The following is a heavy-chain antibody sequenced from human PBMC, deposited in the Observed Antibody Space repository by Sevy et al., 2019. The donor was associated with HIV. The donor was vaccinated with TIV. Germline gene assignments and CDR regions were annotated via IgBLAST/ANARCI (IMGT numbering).Heavy chain of an antibody. J-gene: IGHJ6*02. CDR3: ARDYDVWSGYTALSYYSLSYYYGMDV. CDR2: ISRSGTTT. V-gene: IGHV3-48*02. Sequence: GGSLRLSCAASGLNFSKYSFNWVRQAPEKGLEWISHISRSGTTTYYAESVKGRFTVSRDNAKNSLYLQMSSLRDEGTAVYYCARDYDVWSGYTALSYYSLSYYYGMDVWGQGTTVTVSS. D-gene: IGHD3-3*01. CDR1: GLNFSKYS.